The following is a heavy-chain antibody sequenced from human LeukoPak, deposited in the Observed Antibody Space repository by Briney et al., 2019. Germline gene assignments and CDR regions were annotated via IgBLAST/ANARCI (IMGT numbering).Heavy chain of an antibody. CDR3: ARAERDYYGSGSYYY. CDR1: GGTFSSYA. Sequence: SVKVSCKASGGTFSSYAISWVRQAPGQGLEWRGGSIPILGIANYAQKFQGRVTITADKSTSTAYMELSSLRSEDTAVYYCARAERDYYGSGSYYYWGQGTLVTVSS. CDR2: SIPILGIA. D-gene: IGHD3-10*01. J-gene: IGHJ4*02. V-gene: IGHV1-69*10.